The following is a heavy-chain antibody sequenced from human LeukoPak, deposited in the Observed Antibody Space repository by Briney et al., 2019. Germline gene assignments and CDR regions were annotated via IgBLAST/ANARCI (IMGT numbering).Heavy chain of an antibody. V-gene: IGHV3-30-3*01. Sequence: GGSLRLSCAASGFTFSSYAMHWVRQAPGKGLEWVAVISYDGSNKYYADSVKGRFTISRDNSKNTLYLQMNSLRAEDTAVYYCARVRAVAGGDYWGQGTLVTVSS. CDR2: ISYDGSNK. J-gene: IGHJ4*02. CDR3: ARVRAVAGGDY. CDR1: GFTFSSYA. D-gene: IGHD6-19*01.